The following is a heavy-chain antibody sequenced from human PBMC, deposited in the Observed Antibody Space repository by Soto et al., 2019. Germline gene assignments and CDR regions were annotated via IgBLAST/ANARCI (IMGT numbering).Heavy chain of an antibody. V-gene: IGHV3-7*05. CDR3: AKAWAQDYYYYYMDV. Sequence: GGSLRLSCAASGFTFGSYWMSWVGQGPGKGLEWVANIKQDGSEKYYVDSVKGRFTISRDNSKNTLYLQMNSLRAEDTAVYYCAKAWAQDYYYYYMDVWGKGTTVTVS. J-gene: IGHJ6*03. CDR2: IKQDGSEK. D-gene: IGHD1-26*01. CDR1: GFTFGSYW.